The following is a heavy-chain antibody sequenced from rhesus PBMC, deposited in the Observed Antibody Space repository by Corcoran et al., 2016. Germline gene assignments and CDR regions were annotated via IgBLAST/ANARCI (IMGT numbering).Heavy chain of an antibody. V-gene: IGHV4-93*02. J-gene: IGHJ4*01. CDR1: GGSISSSNW. Sequence: QVQLQESGPAVVKPSETLSLTCAVSGGSISSSNWWSWLRQSPGKGLEWIGGLYGSGGSTEYNPSLKSRVTISIDTSKNQFSLKLSSVTAGGTCGYYCARHHSSGCDYWGQGVLGTVSS. CDR3: ARHHSSGCDY. CDR2: LYGSGGST. D-gene: IGHD6-31*01.